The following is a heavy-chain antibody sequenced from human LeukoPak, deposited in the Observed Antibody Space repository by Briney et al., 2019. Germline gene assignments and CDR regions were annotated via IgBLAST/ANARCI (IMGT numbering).Heavy chain of an antibody. CDR2: ISGSGGST. V-gene: IGHV3-23*01. Sequence: GGSLRLSCAASGFTFSSYAMSWVRQAPGKGLEWVSAISGSGGSTYYADSVKGRLTISRDNSKNTLYLQMNSLRAEDTAVYYCAKEPFGESGWSIAEGGYFDYWGQGTLVTVSS. CDR3: AKEPFGESGWSIAEGGYFDY. CDR1: GFTFSSYA. J-gene: IGHJ4*02. D-gene: IGHD6-6*01.